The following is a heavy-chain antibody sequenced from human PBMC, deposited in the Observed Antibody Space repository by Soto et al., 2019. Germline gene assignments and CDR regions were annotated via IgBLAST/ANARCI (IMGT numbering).Heavy chain of an antibody. CDR1: GGSISSSSYH. J-gene: IGHJ4*02. Sequence: QLQLQESGPGLVKPSETLSLTCTVPGGSISSSSYHWGWIRQPPGKGLEWIGSIYYSGTTYYNPTLKSRITITVDTSKKRFSLKLSSVTADATAVYYCESSISVAMDFWGQGSLVTVSS. V-gene: IGHV4-39*01. CDR2: IYYSGTT. CDR3: ESSISVAMDF. D-gene: IGHD6-19*01.